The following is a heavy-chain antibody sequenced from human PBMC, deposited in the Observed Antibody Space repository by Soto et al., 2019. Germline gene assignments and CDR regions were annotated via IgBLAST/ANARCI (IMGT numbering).Heavy chain of an antibody. J-gene: IGHJ6*02. Sequence: SVKVSCKASGGTFSSYAISWVRQAPGQGLEWMGGIIPIFGTANYAQKFQGRVMITADESTSTAYMELSSLRSEDTAVYYCARDIKYYDILTGSTLSYYGMDVWGQGTTVTVSS. D-gene: IGHD3-9*01. V-gene: IGHV1-69*13. CDR3: ARDIKYYDILTGSTLSYYGMDV. CDR1: GGTFSSYA. CDR2: IIPIFGTA.